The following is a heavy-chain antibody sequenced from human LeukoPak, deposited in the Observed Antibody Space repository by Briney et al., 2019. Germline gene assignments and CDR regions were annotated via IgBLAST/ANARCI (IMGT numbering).Heavy chain of an antibody. CDR1: GFTFSSYS. V-gene: IGHV3-48*04. Sequence: GGSLRLSCAASGFTFSSYSMNWVRQAPGKGLEWVSYISSSGSTIYYADSVKGRFTISRDNAKNSLYLQMNSLRAEDTAVYYCARDGVFPRSREDVWGQGTTVTVSS. J-gene: IGHJ6*02. CDR3: ARDGVFPRSREDV. CDR2: ISSSGSTI. D-gene: IGHD3-10*01.